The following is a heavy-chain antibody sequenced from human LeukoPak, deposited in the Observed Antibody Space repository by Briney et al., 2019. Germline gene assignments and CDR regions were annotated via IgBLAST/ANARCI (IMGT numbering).Heavy chain of an antibody. V-gene: IGHV4-34*01. CDR1: GGSFSGYY. Sequence: PSETLSLTCAVYGGSFSGYYWSWIRQPPGKGLEWIGEINHSGSTNYNPSLKSRVTISVDTSKNQFSLKLSSVTAADTAVYYCARDLNYYDSSGYGYGFDYWGQGTLVTVSS. CDR2: INHSGST. D-gene: IGHD3-22*01. J-gene: IGHJ4*02. CDR3: ARDLNYYDSSGYGYGFDY.